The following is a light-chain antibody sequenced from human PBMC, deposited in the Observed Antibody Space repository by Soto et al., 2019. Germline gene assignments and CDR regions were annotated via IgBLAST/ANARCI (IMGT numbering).Light chain of an antibody. CDR1: QSVSSSY. CDR2: GAS. Sequence: EIVLTQSAGTLSLSPGERATLSCRASQSVSSSYLAWYQQKPGQAPRLLIYGASSRATGIPDRFSGSGSGTDFTLTSSRLEPEDFAVYYCQQYGSSSTFGGGTKVEIK. V-gene: IGKV3-20*01. CDR3: QQYGSSST. J-gene: IGKJ4*01.